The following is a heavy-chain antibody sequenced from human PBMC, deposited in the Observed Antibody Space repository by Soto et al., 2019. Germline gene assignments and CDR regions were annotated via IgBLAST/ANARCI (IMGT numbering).Heavy chain of an antibody. D-gene: IGHD3-16*01. J-gene: IGHJ4*02. V-gene: IGHV3-11*01. CDR2: ISNRGSTM. CDR1: GFSFSDYY. Sequence: QVQLVESGGGLVKPGGSLRLSCAASGFSFSDYYMGWIRQAPGKGLEGVSYISNRGSTMASADSVKGRFTISRDNTKNLLHLQVNSLRAEDTAVYYCARVLSTFGGVPLTFDYWGQGTLVTVSS. CDR3: ARVLSTFGGVPLTFDY.